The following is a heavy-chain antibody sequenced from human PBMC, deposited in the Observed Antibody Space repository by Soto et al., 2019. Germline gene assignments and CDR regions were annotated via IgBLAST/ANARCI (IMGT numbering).Heavy chain of an antibody. Sequence: SETLSLTCTVSGGSISSSSYYWGWIRQPPGKGLEWIGSIYYSGSTYYNPSLKSRVTISVDTSKNQFSMKLSSVTAADTAVYYCARPLSMVVPATVRVYYYYGMDVWGQCIRVTVS. CDR2: IYYSGST. CDR3: ARPLSMVVPATVRVYYYYGMDV. CDR1: GGSISSSSYY. D-gene: IGHD2-15*01. J-gene: IGHJ6*02. V-gene: IGHV4-39*01.